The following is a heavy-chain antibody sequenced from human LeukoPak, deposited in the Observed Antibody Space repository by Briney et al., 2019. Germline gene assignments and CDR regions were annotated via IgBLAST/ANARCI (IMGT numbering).Heavy chain of an antibody. Sequence: SETLSLTCTVSGGSISSYYWSWIRQPPGQGMEWVGYIYTSGSTNYNPSLKSRVTISLDTSKNHFSLKLSSVTAADTGVYYCAGHETSHNWFDPWGQGTLVTVSS. CDR1: GGSISSYY. CDR3: AGHETSHNWFDP. CDR2: IYTSGST. V-gene: IGHV4-4*09. J-gene: IGHJ5*02.